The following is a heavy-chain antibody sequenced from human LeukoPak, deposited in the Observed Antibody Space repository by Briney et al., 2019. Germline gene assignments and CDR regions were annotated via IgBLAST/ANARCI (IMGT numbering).Heavy chain of an antibody. J-gene: IGHJ4*02. Sequence: PGGSLRLSCAASGFSFSGYYMQWVRQAPGKGLVWVSRINGDGSTTNYADSVKGRFTISRDNAKNTLYLQMNSLRADDTAVYYCARAGYADGYFDYWGQGSLVTVSS. CDR1: GFSFSGYY. CDR3: ARAGYADGYFDY. D-gene: IGHD5-18*01. V-gene: IGHV3-74*01. CDR2: INGDGSTT.